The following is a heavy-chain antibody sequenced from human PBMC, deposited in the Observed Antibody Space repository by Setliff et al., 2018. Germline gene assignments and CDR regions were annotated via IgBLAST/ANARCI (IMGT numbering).Heavy chain of an antibody. Sequence: SETLSLTCTVSGGSMRSISYYWGWVRQPPGKGLEWIGTIYDSGTTYYNPSLKSRVTISVDTSKNQFSLRLSSVTAADTAVYYCATRKSSGRLYYMDVWGKGTTVTVSS. V-gene: IGHV4-39*01. J-gene: IGHJ6*03. CDR2: IYDSGTT. D-gene: IGHD1-26*01. CDR3: ATRKSSGRLYYMDV. CDR1: GGSMRSISYY.